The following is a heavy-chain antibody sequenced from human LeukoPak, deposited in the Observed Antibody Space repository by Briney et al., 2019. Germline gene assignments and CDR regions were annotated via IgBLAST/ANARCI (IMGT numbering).Heavy chain of an antibody. J-gene: IGHJ6*03. V-gene: IGHV3-15*01. CDR2: IKSKTDGGAT. Sequence: GGSLRLSCAASGLTFSNAWMSWVRQGPGKGLEWIGRIKSKTDGGATDYAAPVKGRFTISRDDSKNTLYLQMNSLKTEDTAVYYCTTVRSPFYYDSGAYYYPKLDYYYYYMDVWGKGTTVIVSS. D-gene: IGHD3-22*01. CDR1: GLTFSNAW. CDR3: TTVRSPFYYDSGAYYYPKLDYYYYYMDV.